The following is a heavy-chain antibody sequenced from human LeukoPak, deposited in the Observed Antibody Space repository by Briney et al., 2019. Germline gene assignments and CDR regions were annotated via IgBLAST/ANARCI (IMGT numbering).Heavy chain of an antibody. CDR1: GYTFTGYY. D-gene: IGHD1-26*01. CDR2: INPNSGGT. Sequence: ASVTVSCKASGYTFTGYYMHWVRQAPGQGLEWMGWINPNSGGTNYAQKFQGRVTMTRDTSISTAYMELSRLRSDDTAVYYCARARYSGSPNWFDPWGQGTLVTVSS. V-gene: IGHV1-2*02. J-gene: IGHJ5*02. CDR3: ARARYSGSPNWFDP.